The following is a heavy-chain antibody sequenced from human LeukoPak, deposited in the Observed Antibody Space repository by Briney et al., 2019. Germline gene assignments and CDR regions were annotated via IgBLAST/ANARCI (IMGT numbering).Heavy chain of an antibody. D-gene: IGHD3-10*01. Sequence: ASVKVSCKASGYTFTGYYMHWVRQAPGQGLEWMGWINPNSGGTNYAQKFQGRVTMTRDTSISTAYMELSRLRSDDTAVYYCARGMVRGVIKTGFGESGGLRFDPWGQGTLVTVSP. CDR1: GYTFTGYY. V-gene: IGHV1-2*02. CDR2: INPNSGGT. J-gene: IGHJ5*02. CDR3: ARGMVRGVIKTGFGESGGLRFDP.